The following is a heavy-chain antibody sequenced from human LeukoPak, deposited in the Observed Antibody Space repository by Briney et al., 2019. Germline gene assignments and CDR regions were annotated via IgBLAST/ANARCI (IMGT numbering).Heavy chain of an antibody. CDR2: IYSGGST. CDR3: ARESSGWLQLFDY. J-gene: IGHJ4*02. CDR1: GFTVSSKY. D-gene: IGHD5-24*01. V-gene: IGHV3-66*01. Sequence: GGSLRLSCAASGFTVSSKYMSWVRQAPGKGLEWVSVIYSGGSTYYADSVKGRFTISRDNSKNTVYLQMSSLRAEDTAVYYCARESSGWLQLFDYWGQGTLVTVSS.